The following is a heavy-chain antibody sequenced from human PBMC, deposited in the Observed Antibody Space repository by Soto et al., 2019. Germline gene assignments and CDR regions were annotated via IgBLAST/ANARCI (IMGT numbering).Heavy chain of an antibody. CDR3: ARGQGYLYYYYYYMDV. V-gene: IGHV4-59*01. Sequence: SETLSLTCTVSGGSISSYYWSWIRQPPGKGLEWIGYIYYSGSTNYNPSLKSRVTISVDTSKNQFSLKLSSGTAADTAVYYCARGQGYLYYYYYYMDVWGKGTTVTVSS. CDR2: IYYSGST. CDR1: GGSISSYY. D-gene: IGHD3-16*02. J-gene: IGHJ6*03.